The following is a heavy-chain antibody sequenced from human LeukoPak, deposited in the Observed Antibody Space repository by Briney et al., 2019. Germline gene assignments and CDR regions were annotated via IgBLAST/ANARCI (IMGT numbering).Heavy chain of an antibody. D-gene: IGHD1-26*01. CDR1: GGSISSYH. J-gene: IGHJ4*02. CDR2: IYASGST. Sequence: SETLSLTCTVSGGSISSYHWSWIRQPAGKGLEWIGRIYASGSTNYNPSLKSRVTISVDKSRNHFSLKLSSVTAADTAVYFCAKDRVGALDFDYWGQGTLVTVSS. CDR3: AKDRVGALDFDY. V-gene: IGHV4-4*07.